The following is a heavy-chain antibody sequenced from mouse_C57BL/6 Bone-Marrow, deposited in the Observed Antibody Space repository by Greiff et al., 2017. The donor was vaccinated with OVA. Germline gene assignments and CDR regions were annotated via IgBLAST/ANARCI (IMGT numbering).Heavy chain of an antibody. CDR1: GYTFNSYW. Sequence: QVQLQQPGAELVKPGASVKMSCKASGYTFNSYWITWVKQRPGQGLEWIGDIYPGSGSTDYYEKFKSKATLTVDTSTSTAYMQLSSLTSEDTAVYYCARGGAYWGQGTLVTVSA. CDR2: IYPGSGST. CDR3: ARGGAY. J-gene: IGHJ3*01. V-gene: IGHV1-55*01.